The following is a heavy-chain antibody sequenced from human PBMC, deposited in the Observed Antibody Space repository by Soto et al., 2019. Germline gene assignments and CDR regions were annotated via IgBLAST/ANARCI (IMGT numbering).Heavy chain of an antibody. V-gene: IGHV3-48*03. Sequence: GGSLRLSCASSVSSFITYEMNWVRQAPGKGLEWVSYISKNGIDIYYADSVKGRFTISRDNANNSLFLQMNSLRAEDTAVYYCAPRKSGSFNIGAFDIWGQGTMVTVSS. CDR1: VSSFITYE. CDR2: ISKNGIDI. CDR3: APRKSGSFNIGAFDI. D-gene: IGHD3-10*01. J-gene: IGHJ3*02.